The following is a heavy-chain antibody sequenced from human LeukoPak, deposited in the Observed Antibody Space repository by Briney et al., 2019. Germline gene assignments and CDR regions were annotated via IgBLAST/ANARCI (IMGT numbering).Heavy chain of an antibody. Sequence: SETLSLTCPVSGGSISSGKYYWNWIRQPPGKGLEWIGYISYSGSTYYNPSLKSRVTISVDTSKNQFSLKLSSVTAADTAVYYCARVGVGYYYYYYMDVWGKGTTVTVSS. V-gene: IGHV4-30-4*02. CDR2: ISYSGST. CDR1: GGSISSGKYY. CDR3: ARVGVGYYYYYYMDV. J-gene: IGHJ6*03. D-gene: IGHD3-10*01.